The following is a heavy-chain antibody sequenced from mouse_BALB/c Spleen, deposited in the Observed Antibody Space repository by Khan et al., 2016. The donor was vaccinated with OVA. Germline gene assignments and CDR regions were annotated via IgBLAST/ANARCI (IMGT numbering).Heavy chain of an antibody. V-gene: IGHV3-8*02. CDR2: MIYTGYT. Sequence: EVQLVESGPSLVKPSQTLSLTCSVTGDSITSGYWSWIRKFPGNKLEYMGYMIYTGYTDYNPSLKSRIAITRHTSTNQYYLQLNSVTAGETATYYWARSTDRYAFAYWGQGTLVTVSA. J-gene: IGHJ3*01. D-gene: IGHD2-14*01. CDR3: ARSTDRYAFAY. CDR1: GDSITSGY.